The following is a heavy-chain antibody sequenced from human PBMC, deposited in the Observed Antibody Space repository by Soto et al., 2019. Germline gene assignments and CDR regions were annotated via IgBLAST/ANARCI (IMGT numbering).Heavy chain of an antibody. CDR1: GGTFSSYA. CDR2: IIPIFGTA. Sequence: QVQLVQSGAEVKKPGSSVKVSCKASGGTFSSYAISWVRQAPGQGLEWMGGIIPIFGTANYAQKFQGRVTITADESTSTAYMELSSLRSEDTAVYYCASWEYWISTSCSSNYYGMDVWGQGTTVTVSS. CDR3: ASWEYWISTSCSSNYYGMDV. J-gene: IGHJ6*02. D-gene: IGHD2-2*01. V-gene: IGHV1-69*12.